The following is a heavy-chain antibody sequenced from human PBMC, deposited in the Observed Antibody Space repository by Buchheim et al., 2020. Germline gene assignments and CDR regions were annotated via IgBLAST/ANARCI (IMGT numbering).Heavy chain of an antibody. V-gene: IGHV3-30*18. D-gene: IGHD2-15*01. CDR1: GFTFSRYH. CDR2: ISYDGSHK. Sequence: QVQLVESGGGVVQPGRSLRLSCAASGFTFSRYHMHWVRQAPGKGLEWLAVISYDGSHKYYADSVKGRFTISSTNSKTTLYLQMNSLRAEDTAVYYCAKDRSYCSGGSCPNYFDYWGQGTL. J-gene: IGHJ4*02. CDR3: AKDRSYCSGGSCPNYFDY.